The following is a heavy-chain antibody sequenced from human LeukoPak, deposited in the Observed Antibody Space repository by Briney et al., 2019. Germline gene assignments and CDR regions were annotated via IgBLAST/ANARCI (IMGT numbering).Heavy chain of an antibody. CDR2: IYYSGST. D-gene: IGHD3-3*01. V-gene: IGHV4-59*01. Sequence: SETLSLTCTVSGGTISSYYWSWIRQPPGKGLEWIGYIYYSGSTNYNPSLKSRVTISVDTSKNQFSLKLSSVTAADTAVYYCARAGRRSGYLNWFDPWGQGTLVTVSS. CDR1: GGTISSYY. CDR3: ARAGRRSGYLNWFDP. J-gene: IGHJ5*02.